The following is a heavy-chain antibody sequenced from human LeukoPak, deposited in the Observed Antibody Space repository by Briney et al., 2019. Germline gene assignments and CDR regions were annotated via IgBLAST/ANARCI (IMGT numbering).Heavy chain of an antibody. CDR2: INWNGGST. CDR3: ARVSGWFGELYFDY. J-gene: IGHJ4*02. V-gene: IGHV3-20*04. CDR1: GFTFDDYG. Sequence: GGSLRLSCAASGFTFDDYGMSWVRQAPGKGLEWVSGINWNGGSTGYADSVKGRFTISRDNAKNFLYLQMNSLRAEDTALYYCARVSGWFGELYFDYWGQGTLVTVSS. D-gene: IGHD3-10*01.